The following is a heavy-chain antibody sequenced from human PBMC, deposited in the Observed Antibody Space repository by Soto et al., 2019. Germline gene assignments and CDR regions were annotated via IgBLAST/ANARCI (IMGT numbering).Heavy chain of an antibody. CDR3: ARDRYYYDSSGYWGAFDY. D-gene: IGHD3-22*01. Sequence: QVQRVQSGAEVKKPGASVKVSCKASGYTFTSYGISWVRQAPGQGLEWMGWISAYNGNTNYAQKLQGRVTMTTDTSTSTAYMELRSLRSDDTAVYYCARDRYYYDSSGYWGAFDYWGQGTLVTVSS. CDR2: ISAYNGNT. J-gene: IGHJ4*02. CDR1: GYTFTSYG. V-gene: IGHV1-18*01.